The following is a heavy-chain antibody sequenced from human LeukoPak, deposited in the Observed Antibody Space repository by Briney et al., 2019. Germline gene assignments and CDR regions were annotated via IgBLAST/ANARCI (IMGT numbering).Heavy chain of an antibody. V-gene: IGHV3-73*01. CDR3: TRYNVGFES. D-gene: IGHD1-1*01. CDR1: GFTFSGSA. J-gene: IGHJ4*02. CDR2: IRSKTNIYAT. Sequence: PGGSLRLSCAASGFTFSGSAMHWVRHASGKGLEWVGRIRSKTNIYATSYAVSVKGRFALSRDDSKNTAYLQMNSLKTEDTAVCYCTRYNVGFESWGQGTLVTVSS.